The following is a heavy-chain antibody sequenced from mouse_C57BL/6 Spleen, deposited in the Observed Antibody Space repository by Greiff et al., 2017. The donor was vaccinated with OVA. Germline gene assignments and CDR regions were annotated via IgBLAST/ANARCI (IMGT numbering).Heavy chain of an antibody. V-gene: IGHV1-54*01. J-gene: IGHJ4*01. CDR2: LNPGSGGT. CDR1: GYAFTNYL. D-gene: IGHD2-2*01. CDR3: ARSHYGYDGYAMDY. Sequence: QVQLQQSGAELVRPGTSVKVSCKASGYAFTNYLIEWVKQRPGQGLEWIGVLNPGSGGTTYHEKFKGKATLTADKSSSTAYMQLSSLTSEDSAVYFCARSHYGYDGYAMDYWGQGTSVTVSS.